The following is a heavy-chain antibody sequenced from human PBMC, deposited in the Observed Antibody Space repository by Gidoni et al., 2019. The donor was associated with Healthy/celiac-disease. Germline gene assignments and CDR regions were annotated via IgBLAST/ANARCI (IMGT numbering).Heavy chain of an antibody. Sequence: EVQLVESGGGLVQPGGSLRLSCAASGSPVLPSYMRWVLQAPGKGLEWVSVIYSGGSTYYADSVKGRFTISRDNSKNTLYLQMNSLRAEDTAVYYCARDMRSRLRFLEWLSDGMDVWGQGTTVTVSS. CDR3: ARDMRSRLRFLEWLSDGMDV. CDR2: IYSGGST. D-gene: IGHD3-3*01. CDR1: GSPVLPSY. J-gene: IGHJ6*02. V-gene: IGHV3-66*01.